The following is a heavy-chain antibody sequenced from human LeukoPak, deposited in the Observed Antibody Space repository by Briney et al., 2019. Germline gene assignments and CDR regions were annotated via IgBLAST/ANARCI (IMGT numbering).Heavy chain of an antibody. CDR3: ARHDAGIAARPFDN. J-gene: IGHJ4*02. V-gene: IGHV4-4*09. Sequence: SETLSLTCTVSGGSISTYYRSWIRRPPGKGLEWIAYIHASGPTNYNPSLKSRITISVDTSKNQFSLKLSSVTAADTAVYYCARHDAGIAARPFDNWGQGTLVSVSS. CDR2: IHASGPT. D-gene: IGHD6-6*01. CDR1: GGSISTYY.